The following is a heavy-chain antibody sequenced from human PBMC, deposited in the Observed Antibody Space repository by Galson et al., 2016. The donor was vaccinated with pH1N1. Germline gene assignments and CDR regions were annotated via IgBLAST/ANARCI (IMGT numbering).Heavy chain of an antibody. D-gene: IGHD2-21*02. CDR3: VRKIGGDSSY. V-gene: IGHV3-7*03. CDR1: GFTLSNFW. J-gene: IGHJ4*02. Sequence: SLRLSCAASGFTLSNFWMSWVRQAPGKGLEWVANINQGGSERHYVDSVKGRFTISRGNAKNSMYLQMNSLRAEDTAVYYCVRKIGGDSSYWGQGVLVTVSS. CDR2: INQGGSER.